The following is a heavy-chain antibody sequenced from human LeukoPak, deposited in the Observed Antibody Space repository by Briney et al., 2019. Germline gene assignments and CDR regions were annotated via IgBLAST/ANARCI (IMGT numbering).Heavy chain of an antibody. J-gene: IGHJ6*02. Sequence: ASVKVSCKASVYTFTSYDINWVRQATGQGLEWMGWMNPNSGNTGYAQKFQGRVTMTRNTSISTAYMELSSLRSEDTAVYYCARVESLYDFWSGYVYGMDVWGQGTTVTVSS. V-gene: IGHV1-8*01. D-gene: IGHD3-3*01. CDR2: MNPNSGNT. CDR1: VYTFTSYD. CDR3: ARVESLYDFWSGYVYGMDV.